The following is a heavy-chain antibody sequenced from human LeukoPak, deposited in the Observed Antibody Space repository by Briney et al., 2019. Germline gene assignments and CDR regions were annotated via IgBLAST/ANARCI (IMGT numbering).Heavy chain of an antibody. CDR2: INPYRGGT. V-gene: IGHV1-2*02. Sequence: ASVKVSCKASGYTFTGYYMHWVRQAPGQGLEGMGWINPYRGGTNYAQKFQGRVTMTRDTSNSTAYMVLSRLRSDDTAVYYCARARGWSIDYWGQGTLVTVSS. CDR1: GYTFTGYY. J-gene: IGHJ4*02. CDR3: ARARGWSIDY. D-gene: IGHD6-19*01.